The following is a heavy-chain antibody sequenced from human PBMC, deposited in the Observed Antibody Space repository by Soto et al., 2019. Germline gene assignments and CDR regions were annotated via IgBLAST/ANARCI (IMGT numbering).Heavy chain of an antibody. CDR2: IYYSGST. D-gene: IGHD6-13*01. CDR1: GGSISSGGYY. Sequence: SETLSLTCTVSGGSISSGGYYWSWIRQHPGKGLEWIGYIYYSGSTYYNPSLKSRVTISVDTSKNQFSLKLSSVTAADTAVYYCARDTSSSSWYAFDIWGQGTMVTVSS. J-gene: IGHJ3*02. V-gene: IGHV4-31*03. CDR3: ARDTSSSSWYAFDI.